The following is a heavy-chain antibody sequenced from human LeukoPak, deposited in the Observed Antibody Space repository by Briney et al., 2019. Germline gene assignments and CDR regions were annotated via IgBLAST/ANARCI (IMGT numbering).Heavy chain of an antibody. D-gene: IGHD3-22*01. Sequence: ASVKVSCKASGYTFTGYYMHWVRQAPGQGLEWMGWINPNSGGTNYAQKFQGRVTMTRDTSISTAYMELSRLRSDDTAVYYCARGRSGLVVVIDVARFDYWGQGTLVTVSS. J-gene: IGHJ4*02. V-gene: IGHV1-2*02. CDR1: GYTFTGYY. CDR3: ARGRSGLVVVIDVARFDY. CDR2: INPNSGGT.